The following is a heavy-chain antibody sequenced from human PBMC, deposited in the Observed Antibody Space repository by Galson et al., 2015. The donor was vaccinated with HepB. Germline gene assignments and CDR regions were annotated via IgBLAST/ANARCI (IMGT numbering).Heavy chain of an antibody. V-gene: IGHV1-46*03. CDR3: ARDGGPDYGDFYWYFDL. D-gene: IGHD4-17*01. Sequence: SVKVSCKASGYTFTSYYMHWVRQAPGQGLEWMGIINPSGGSTSYAQKFQGRVTMTRDTSTSTVYMELSSLRSEDTAVYYCARDGGPDYGDFYWYFDLWGRGTLVTVSS. J-gene: IGHJ2*01. CDR1: GYTFTSYY. CDR2: INPSGGST.